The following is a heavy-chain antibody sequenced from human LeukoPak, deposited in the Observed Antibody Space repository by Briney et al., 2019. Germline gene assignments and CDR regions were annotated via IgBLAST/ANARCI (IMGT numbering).Heavy chain of an antibody. D-gene: IGHD5-18*01. CDR1: GGSISSGSYY. CDR2: IYTSGST. V-gene: IGHV4-61*02. J-gene: IGHJ5*02. Sequence: SQTLSLTCTVSGGSISSGSYYWSWIRQPAGKGLEWIGRIYTSGSTNYNPSLKSRVTISVDTSKNQFSLKLSSVTAADTAVYYCARTVARPDSYAHYNWFDPWGQGTLVTVSS. CDR3: ARTVARPDSYAHYNWFDP.